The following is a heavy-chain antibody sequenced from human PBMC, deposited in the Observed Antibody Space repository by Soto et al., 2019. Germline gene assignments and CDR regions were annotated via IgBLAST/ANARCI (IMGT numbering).Heavy chain of an antibody. Sequence: HGESLKISCKGSGYSFTSYWIGWVRQMPGKGLEWMGIIYPGDSDTRYSPSFQGQVTISADKSISTAYLQWSSLKASDTAMYYCARLVDIVATISGFDNWFDPWGQGTLVTVSS. CDR2: IYPGDSDT. J-gene: IGHJ5*02. CDR1: GYSFTSYW. V-gene: IGHV5-51*01. CDR3: ARLVDIVATISGFDNWFDP. D-gene: IGHD5-12*01.